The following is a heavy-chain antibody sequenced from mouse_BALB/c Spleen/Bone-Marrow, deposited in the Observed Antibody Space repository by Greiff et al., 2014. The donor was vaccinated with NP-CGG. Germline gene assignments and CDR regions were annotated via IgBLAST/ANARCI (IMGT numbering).Heavy chain of an antibody. V-gene: IGHV5-12-2*01. CDR1: GFTFSSYT. D-gene: IGHD2-10*02. CDR2: ISNGGGST. Sequence: VQLKESGGGLVQPGGSLKLSCAASGFTFSSYTMSWVRQTPEKRLEWVAYISNGGGSTYYPDTVKGRFTISRDNARNTLYLQMSSLKSEDTAMYYCAKHPSRRRYFDVWGAGTTVTVSS. CDR3: AKHPSRRRYFDV. J-gene: IGHJ1*01.